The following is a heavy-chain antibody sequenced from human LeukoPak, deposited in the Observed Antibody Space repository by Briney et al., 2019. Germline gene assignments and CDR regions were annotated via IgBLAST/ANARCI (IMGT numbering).Heavy chain of an antibody. J-gene: IGHJ5*02. V-gene: IGHV1-69*05. CDR2: IIPISGTA. CDR1: GGTFSSYA. CDR3: ARAKYGGNLFYWFDP. D-gene: IGHD4/OR15-4a*01. Sequence: SVEVSCKASGGTFSSYAISWVRQAPGQGLEWMRRIIPISGTANYAQKFQGRVTITTDESTSTAYMELSSLRSEDTAVYYCARAKYGGNLFYWFDPWGQGTLVTVSS.